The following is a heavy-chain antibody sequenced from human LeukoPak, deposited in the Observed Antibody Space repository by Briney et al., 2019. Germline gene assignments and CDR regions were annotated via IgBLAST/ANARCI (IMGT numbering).Heavy chain of an antibody. Sequence: GGSLRLSCAASGFTFSSYWMSWVRQAPGKGLEWVANIKQGGSDKYYVDSVKGRFTISRDNAKNSLYLQMNSLRAEDTAVYYCARDNGGGYDSSGYKTYYFDYWGQGTLVTVSS. CDR2: IKQGGSDK. D-gene: IGHD3-22*01. CDR1: GFTFSSYW. J-gene: IGHJ4*02. V-gene: IGHV3-7*01. CDR3: ARDNGGGYDSSGYKTYYFDY.